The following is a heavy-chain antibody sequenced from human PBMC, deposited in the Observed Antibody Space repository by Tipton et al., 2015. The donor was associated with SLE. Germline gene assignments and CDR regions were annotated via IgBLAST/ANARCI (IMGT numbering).Heavy chain of an antibody. D-gene: IGHD1-14*01. CDR1: GESSSGYY. J-gene: IGHJ5*02. V-gene: IGHV4-34*01. CDR2: VHDSGHS. Sequence: TLSLTCDANGESSSGYYWTWIRQSPGKALEWIGDVHDSGHSIYNPSLKSRVSISEDTSNNQISLKLTSVTAADTAAYYCASQIRPFPPGDWIDPWGQGTLVTVST. CDR3: ASQIRPFPPGDWIDP.